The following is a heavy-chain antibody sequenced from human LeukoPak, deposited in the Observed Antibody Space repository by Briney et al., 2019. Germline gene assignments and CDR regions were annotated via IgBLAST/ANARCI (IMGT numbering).Heavy chain of an antibody. CDR1: GFTFDDYA. Sequence: SGRSLRLSCAASGFTFDDYAMHWVRQAPGKGLEWVSGISWNSGSIGYADSVKGRFTISRDNAKNSLYLQMNSLRAEDTALYYCAKDIEGYFGSGSYTDYWGLGTLVTVSS. CDR2: ISWNSGSI. J-gene: IGHJ4*02. D-gene: IGHD3-10*01. CDR3: AKDIEGYFGSGSYTDY. V-gene: IGHV3-9*01.